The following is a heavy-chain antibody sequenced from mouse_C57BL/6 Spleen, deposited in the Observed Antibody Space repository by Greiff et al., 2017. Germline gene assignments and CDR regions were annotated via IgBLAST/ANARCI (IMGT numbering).Heavy chain of an antibody. CDR3: AIQRDGSSTFDY. V-gene: IGHV5-6*01. J-gene: IGHJ2*01. CDR2: ISSGGSYT. Sequence: EVKLMESGGDLVKPGGSLKLSCAASGFTFSSYGMSWVRQTPDKRLEWVATISSGGSYTYYPDSVKGRFTISRDNAKNTLYLQMSSLKSEDTAMYYCAIQRDGSSTFDYWGQGTTLTVSS. D-gene: IGHD1-1*01. CDR1: GFTFSSYG.